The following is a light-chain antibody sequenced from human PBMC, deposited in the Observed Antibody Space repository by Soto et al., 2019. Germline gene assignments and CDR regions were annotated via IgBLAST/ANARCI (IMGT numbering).Light chain of an antibody. CDR3: SFYGGSTPPVL. CDR1: SSDIGSYDL. J-gene: IGLJ2*01. CDR2: EGT. V-gene: IGLV2-23*01. Sequence: QSALTQPASVSGSPGQPITISCTGTSSDIGSYDLVSWYQHHPGKAPKLIIYEGTERPSGVSNRFSGSKSGNTASLTISGLQAEDEADYYCSFYGGSTPPVLFGGGTKLTVL.